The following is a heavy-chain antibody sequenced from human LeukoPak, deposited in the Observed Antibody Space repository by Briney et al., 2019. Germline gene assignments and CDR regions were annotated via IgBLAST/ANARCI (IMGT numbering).Heavy chain of an antibody. J-gene: IGHJ3*02. Sequence: GESLKISCKGSGYIFTSYWIGWVRQMPGKGLEWMGIIYPGGSDTRYSPSFQGQVTISADKPITTAYLQWSSLKASDTAMYYCVRGTSGWFYDAFDIWGQGTMVTVSS. CDR3: VRGTSGWFYDAFDI. CDR1: GYIFTSYW. D-gene: IGHD6-19*01. CDR2: IYPGGSDT. V-gene: IGHV5-51*04.